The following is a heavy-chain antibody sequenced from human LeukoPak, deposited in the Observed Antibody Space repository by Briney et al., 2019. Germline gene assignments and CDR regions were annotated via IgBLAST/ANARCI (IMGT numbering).Heavy chain of an antibody. CDR1: GFTFSSYA. CDR2: ISGSGDST. J-gene: IGHJ3*02. Sequence: QSGGSLRLSCAASGFTFSSYAMSWVRQAPGKGLEWVSAISGSGDSTYYADSVKGRFTISRDNAKNSLYLQMNSLRAEDTAVYYCARDYSSSSGKHAFDIWGQGTMVTVSS. D-gene: IGHD6-13*01. CDR3: ARDYSSSSGKHAFDI. V-gene: IGHV3-23*01.